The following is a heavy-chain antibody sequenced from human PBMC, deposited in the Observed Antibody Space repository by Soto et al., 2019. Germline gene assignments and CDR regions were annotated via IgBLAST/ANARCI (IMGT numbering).Heavy chain of an antibody. CDR3: ERGQRLSDRFDP. CDR2: GYSSGGT. CDR1: GGSMSSYY. Sequence: QVHLQQSGPGLVNPSETLSLTCTVSGGSMSSYYWTWIRQPAGKGLELIGRGYSSGGTHYNPSLKSRVTISLDTSKNQFSLRLLSVTDADTAVYYCERGQRLSDRFDPWVQGTLVTFSS. D-gene: IGHD2-15*01. V-gene: IGHV4-4*07. J-gene: IGHJ5*02.